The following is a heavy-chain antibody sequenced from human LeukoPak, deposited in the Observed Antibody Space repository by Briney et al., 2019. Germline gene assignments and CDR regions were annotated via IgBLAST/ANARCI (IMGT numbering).Heavy chain of an antibody. CDR3: ARGGYYGSGNDFRFDP. CDR1: GGSLSSTNYL. Sequence: PSETLSLTCTVSGGSLSSTNYLWGWIRQPPVKALEWIGSIYYSGSTYYRPSLKSQVTISVDTSKNHFSLRLSSVTAADTATYYCARGGYYGSGNDFRFDPWGQGTLVTVSS. CDR2: IYYSGST. V-gene: IGHV4-39*02. D-gene: IGHD3-10*01. J-gene: IGHJ5*02.